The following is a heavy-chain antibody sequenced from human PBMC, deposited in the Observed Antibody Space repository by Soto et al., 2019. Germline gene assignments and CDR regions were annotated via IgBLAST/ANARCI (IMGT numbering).Heavy chain of an antibody. CDR3: ARGRYGDY. CDR2: ISAHTDNT. J-gene: IGHJ4*02. Sequence: QVHLVQSGAEVKKPGASVKVSCQGSGYAFTTYGITWVRQAPGQGLEWMGWISAHTDNTNYAQKLQGRVTVTRDTSTSTAYMELRSLRYDDTAVYYCARGRYGDYWGQGALVTVSS. V-gene: IGHV1-18*01. CDR1: GYAFTTYG. D-gene: IGHD1-1*01.